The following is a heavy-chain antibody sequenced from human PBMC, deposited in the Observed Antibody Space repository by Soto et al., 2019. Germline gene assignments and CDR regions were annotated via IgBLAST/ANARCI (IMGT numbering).Heavy chain of an antibody. CDR3: AICGGNSVYSDY. J-gene: IGHJ4*02. CDR2: ICYSGST. V-gene: IGHV4-30-4*01. Sequence: QVQLQESGPGLVKPSQTLSLTCTVSGGSISSGDYYWSWIRQPPGKGLEWMGSICYSGSTSYTPSLQSRVTISVDTSTHQFSLKLSSVTAADTAVYYCAICGGNSVYSDYWRQATLVTVSS. CDR1: GGSISSGDYY. D-gene: IGHD2-21*02.